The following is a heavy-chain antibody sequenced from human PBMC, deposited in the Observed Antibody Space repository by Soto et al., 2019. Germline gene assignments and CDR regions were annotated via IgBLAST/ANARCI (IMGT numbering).Heavy chain of an antibody. D-gene: IGHD6-6*01. V-gene: IGHV1-3*01. CDR1: GYTFTSYA. CDR3: ARGVFLVRYYYHYGMDF. Sequence: ASVKVSCKASGYTFTSYAMHWVRQTPGQRLEWMGWINAGNGNTKYSQKFQGRVTITRDTSASTAYMELSSLRSEDTAVYYCARGVFLVRYYYHYGMDFWGPGITVTVSS. CDR2: INAGNGNT. J-gene: IGHJ6*02.